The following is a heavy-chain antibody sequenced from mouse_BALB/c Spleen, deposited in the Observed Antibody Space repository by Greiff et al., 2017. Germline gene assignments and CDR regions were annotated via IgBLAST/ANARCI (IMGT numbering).Heavy chain of an antibody. J-gene: IGHJ4*01. CDR1: GFTFSNYW. Sequence: DVKLQESGGGLVQPGGSMKLSCVASGFTFSNYWMNWVRQSPEKGLEWVAEIRLKSNNYATHYAVSVKGRFTISRDDSKSSVYLQMNNLRAEDTGIYYCAKGIPYYYAMDYWGQGTSVTVSS. CDR3: AKGIPYYYAMDY. CDR2: IRLKSNNYAT. V-gene: IGHV6-6*02.